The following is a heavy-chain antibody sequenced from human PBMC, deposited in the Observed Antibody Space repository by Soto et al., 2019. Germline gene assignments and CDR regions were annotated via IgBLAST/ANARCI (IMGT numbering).Heavy chain of an antibody. CDR2: ISSSGGNT. Sequence: GGSLRLSCAASGFTFSDYAMTWVRQAPGKGLEWVSGISSSGGNTYYADSVKGRFTITRDNSKNTLSLQMDSLRAEDTAVYYCAKNGASSKTWYMWYYALDVWGQGTTVTVS. D-gene: IGHD6-13*01. CDR1: GFTFSDYA. J-gene: IGHJ6*01. V-gene: IGHV3-23*01. CDR3: AKNGASSKTWYMWYYALDV.